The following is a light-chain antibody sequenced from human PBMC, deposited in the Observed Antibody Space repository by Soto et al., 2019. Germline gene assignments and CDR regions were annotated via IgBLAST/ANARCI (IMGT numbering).Light chain of an antibody. CDR2: WAS. CDR3: QQYINAPQT. J-gene: IGKJ1*01. V-gene: IGKV4-1*01. CDR1: QSVLYSPNNKNY. Sequence: DIVMTQSPDSLAVSLGERATINCKSSQSVLYSPNNKNYLAWYQQKPGQPPKLLVYWASTRESGVPDRFSGSRAETDFTLTINSLQAEDVAVYYCQQYINAPQTFGQGNKVEIK.